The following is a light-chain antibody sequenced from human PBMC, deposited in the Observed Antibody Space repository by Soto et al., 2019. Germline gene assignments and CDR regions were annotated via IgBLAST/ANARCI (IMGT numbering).Light chain of an antibody. CDR2: EVS. CDR3: ASYTSSSSDV. V-gene: IGLV2-14*01. Sequence: QSVLTQPASVSGSPGQSITISCTGTSSDVGGYNYVSWYQQHPGKAPKLMIYEVSNRPSGVSNRCSGSKSGNTASLTISGLQAEDEADYYCASYTSSSSDVFGTGTKLTVL. CDR1: SSDVGGYNY. J-gene: IGLJ1*01.